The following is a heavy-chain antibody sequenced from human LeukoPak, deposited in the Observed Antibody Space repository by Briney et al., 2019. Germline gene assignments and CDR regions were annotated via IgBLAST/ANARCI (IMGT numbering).Heavy chain of an antibody. V-gene: IGHV3-30*18. CDR2: ISYDGSDK. D-gene: IGHD3-9*01. J-gene: IGHJ3*01. CDR1: GFIFSSYG. CDR3: AKGCTLFWLKDAFDV. Sequence: PGESLRLSCAASGFIFSSYGMHWVRQAPGKGLEWVAIISYDGSDKYYADSVKGRFTISRDNSKNTLYLQMNSLRAEDTAVYYCAKGCTLFWLKDAFDVWGQGTMVTVSS.